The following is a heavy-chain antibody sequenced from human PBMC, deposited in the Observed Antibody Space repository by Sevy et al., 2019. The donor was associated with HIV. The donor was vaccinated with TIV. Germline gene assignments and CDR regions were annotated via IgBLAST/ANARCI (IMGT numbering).Heavy chain of an antibody. CDR3: TRDSLYSSSPYYYYYGMDV. V-gene: IGHV3-49*03. CDR1: GFTFGDYA. D-gene: IGHD6-6*01. CDR2: IRSKAYGGTT. Sequence: GESLKISCTASGFTFGDYAMSWFRQAPGKGLEWVGFIRSKAYGGTTEYAASVKGRFTISRDDSKSIAYLQMNSMKTEDTAVYYCTRDSLYSSSPYYYYYGMDVWGQGTTVTVSS. J-gene: IGHJ6*02.